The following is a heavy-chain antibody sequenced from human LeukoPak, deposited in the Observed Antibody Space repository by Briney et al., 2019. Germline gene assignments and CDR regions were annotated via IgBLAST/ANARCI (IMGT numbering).Heavy chain of an antibody. CDR3: AKVPAGNKVEY. V-gene: IGHV3-23*01. J-gene: IGHJ4*02. Sequence: GGSLRLSCAASGVTFTNYAMTWVRQAPGKGLEWVSGISISGGSTDYANSVKGRFTISRGNSKNTLYLQMNSLRAEDTAVYYCAKVPAGNKVEYWGQGTLVTVSS. CDR2: ISISGGST. CDR1: GVTFTNYA. D-gene: IGHD6-19*01.